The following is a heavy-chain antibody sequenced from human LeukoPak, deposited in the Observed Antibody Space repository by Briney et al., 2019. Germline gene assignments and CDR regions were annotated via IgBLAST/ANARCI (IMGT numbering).Heavy chain of an antibody. CDR2: ISAYNGNT. CDR3: ARGSAHVSGGGSYWGGRRFRP. Sequence: ASVKVSCKASGYTFTSYGISWVRQAPGQGLEWMGWISAYNGNTNYAQKLQGRVTMTTDTSTSTAYMELRSLRSDNTAVYYCARGSAHVSGGGSYWGGRRFRPWGQGTPVTVSS. J-gene: IGHJ5*02. V-gene: IGHV1-18*01. CDR1: GYTFTSYG. D-gene: IGHD2-15*01.